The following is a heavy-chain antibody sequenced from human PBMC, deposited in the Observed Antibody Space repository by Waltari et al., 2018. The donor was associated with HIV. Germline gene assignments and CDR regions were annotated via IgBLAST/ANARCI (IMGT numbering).Heavy chain of an antibody. V-gene: IGHV3-48*01. CDR3: ARDRIAVAGDFDY. Sequence: EVQLVESGGGLVQPGGSLRLSCAASGFTFSSYSMNWVRQAPGKGLEWVSYISSSSSTIYYADSVKGRFTISRDNAKNSLYLQMNSLRAEDTAVYYCARDRIAVAGDFDYWGQGTLVTVSS. J-gene: IGHJ4*02. CDR1: GFTFSSYS. CDR2: ISSSSSTI. D-gene: IGHD6-19*01.